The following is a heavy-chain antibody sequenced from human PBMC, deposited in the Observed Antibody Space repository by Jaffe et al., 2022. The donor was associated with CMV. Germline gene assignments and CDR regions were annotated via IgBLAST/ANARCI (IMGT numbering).Heavy chain of an antibody. CDR3: ARADSSIAVAVTYYYYGMDV. CDR2: INPNSGGT. CDR1: GYTFTGYY. Sequence: QVQLVQSGAEVKKPGASVKVSCKASGYTFTGYYMHWVRQAPGQGLEWMGWINPNSGGTNYAQKFQGRVTMTRDTSISTAYMELSRLRSDDTAVYYCARADSSIAVAVTYYYYGMDVWGQGTTVTVSS. J-gene: IGHJ6*02. D-gene: IGHD6-19*01. V-gene: IGHV1-2*02.